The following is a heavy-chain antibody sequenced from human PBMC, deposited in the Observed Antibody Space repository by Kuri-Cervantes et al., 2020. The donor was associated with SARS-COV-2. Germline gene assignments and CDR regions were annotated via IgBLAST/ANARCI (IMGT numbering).Heavy chain of an antibody. Sequence: SETLSLTCTVSDDSMSNGDYHWSWIRQPPGKGLEWIGYIYHSGSTHYNPSLESRVTMSLDRSKNQFSLKLSSLTAADTAVYYCARVVQWRLLSDDYYYMDVWGKGTTVTVSS. CDR1: DDSMSNGDYH. J-gene: IGHJ6*03. CDR2: IYHSGST. D-gene: IGHD6-25*01. CDR3: ARVVQWRLLSDDYYYMDV. V-gene: IGHV4-30-2*01.